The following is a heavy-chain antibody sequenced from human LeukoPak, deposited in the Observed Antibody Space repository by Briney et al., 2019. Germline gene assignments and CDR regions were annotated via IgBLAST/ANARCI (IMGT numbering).Heavy chain of an antibody. CDR2: IYSSGST. Sequence: SETLSLTCTVSGGSISSSYYYWGWIRQPPGKGLEWIGSIYSSGSTYYNPSLKSRVTISVDTSKNQFSLKLSSVTAADTAVYYCARGAYPSIAAAGTSRNYYYYGMDVWGQGTTVTVSS. J-gene: IGHJ6*02. V-gene: IGHV4-39*01. CDR1: GGSISSSYYY. D-gene: IGHD6-13*01. CDR3: ARGAYPSIAAAGTSRNYYYYGMDV.